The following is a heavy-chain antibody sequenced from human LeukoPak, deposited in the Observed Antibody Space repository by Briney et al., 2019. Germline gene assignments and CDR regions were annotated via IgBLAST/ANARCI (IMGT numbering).Heavy chain of an antibody. CDR1: GFTVRKNY. V-gene: IGHV3-53*04. CDR3: ARRAPTNYFFDR. Sequence: GGSLRLSCEASGFTVRKNYMSWVRQAPGKGLEWVSIIYSGGNTYYADSVKGRFTISRHQSKNTLYLQLNSLRVEGTAVYYCARRAPTNYFFDRWGQGTLVTVSS. J-gene: IGHJ4*02. D-gene: IGHD1-1*01. CDR2: IYSGGNT.